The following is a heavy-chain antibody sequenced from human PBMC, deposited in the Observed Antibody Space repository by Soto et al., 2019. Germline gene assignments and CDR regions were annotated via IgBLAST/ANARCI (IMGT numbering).Heavy chain of an antibody. Sequence: QIQLVQSAAEVKKPGASVKVSCKTSGYTFVSYGISWVRQAPGQGLEWMGWISPYNGNTNFAQRFRGRVTLTTDTSTDIFYMYLGSLKSDDTAVYYCARDQDFLDSSGYDDHWGQGTLIAVSA. J-gene: IGHJ5*02. CDR1: GYTFVSYG. D-gene: IGHD3-22*01. CDR3: ARDQDFLDSSGYDDH. CDR2: ISPYNGNT. V-gene: IGHV1-18*04.